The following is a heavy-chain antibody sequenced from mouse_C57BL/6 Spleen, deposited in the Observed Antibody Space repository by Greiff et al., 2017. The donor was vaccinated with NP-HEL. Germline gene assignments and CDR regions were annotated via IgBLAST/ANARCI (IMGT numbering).Heavy chain of an antibody. V-gene: IGHV5-12*01. Sequence: DVMLVASGGGLVQPGGSLKLSCAASGFTFSDYYMYWVRQTPEKRLEWVAYISNGGGSTYYPDTVKGRFTISRDNAKNTLYLEMSRLKSEDTAMYCCARGGAGLLPDYWGQGTSVTVSS. CDR2: ISNGGGST. J-gene: IGHJ4*01. CDR1: GFTFSDYY. CDR3: ARGGAGLLPDY. D-gene: IGHD2-3*01.